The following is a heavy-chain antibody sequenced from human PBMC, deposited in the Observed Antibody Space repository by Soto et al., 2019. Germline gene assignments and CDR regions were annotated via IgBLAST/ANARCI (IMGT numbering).Heavy chain of an antibody. CDR3: ARHVSIAVAGTGEFDY. Sequence: SETLSLTCTVSGGSISSYYWSWIRQPPGKGLEWIGYIYYSGSTNYNPSLKSRVTISVDTSKNQFSLKLSSVTAADTAVYYCARHVSIAVAGTGEFDYWAQGTLVPVSS. D-gene: IGHD6-19*01. J-gene: IGHJ4*02. CDR1: GGSISSYY. V-gene: IGHV4-59*08. CDR2: IYYSGST.